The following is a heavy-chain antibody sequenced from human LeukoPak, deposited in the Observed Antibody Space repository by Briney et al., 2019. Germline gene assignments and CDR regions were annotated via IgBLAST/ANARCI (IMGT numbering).Heavy chain of an antibody. CDR1: GYTFTGYY. V-gene: IGHV1-2*02. J-gene: IGHJ4*02. D-gene: IGHD3-16*01. CDR2: INPNSGGT. Sequence: EASVKVSCKASGYTFTGYYMHWVRQAPGQGLEWMGWINPNSGGTNYAQKFQGRVTMTRDTSISTAYMELSRLRSDDTAVYYCASLLGVREPGQKGEPFDYWGQGTLVTVSS. CDR3: ASLLGVREPGQKGEPFDY.